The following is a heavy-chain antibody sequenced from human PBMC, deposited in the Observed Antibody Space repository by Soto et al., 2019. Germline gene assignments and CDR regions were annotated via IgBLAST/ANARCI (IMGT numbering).Heavy chain of an antibody. CDR1: GFPFSTYE. V-gene: IGHV3-48*03. Sequence: PGGSLRLSCAGSGFPFSTYEMNWVRQAPGKGLEWIADITTSGSDMNYADSVKGRFTISRDNSKNSVFLQMNSLRVEDTAMYYCARYRFFYDITGQEDWGQGTKGTVSS. J-gene: IGHJ4*02. CDR2: ITTSGSDM. CDR3: ARYRFFYDITGQED. D-gene: IGHD3-22*01.